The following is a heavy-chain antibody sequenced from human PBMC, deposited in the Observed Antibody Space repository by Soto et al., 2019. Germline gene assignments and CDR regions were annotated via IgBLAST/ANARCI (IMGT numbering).Heavy chain of an antibody. CDR3: ARDPRPPDALDI. CDR1: GGSISSYY. V-gene: IGHV4-59*01. J-gene: IGHJ3*02. Sequence: QVQLQESGPGLVKPSETLSLTCTVPGGSISSYYWSWLRQPPGKGLEWIGYIYYSRSTNYNPSLKSRAAVSVDTSKNRFSLKLSSVTAADTAVYYCARDPRPPDALDIWGQGTMVTVSS. CDR2: IYYSRST.